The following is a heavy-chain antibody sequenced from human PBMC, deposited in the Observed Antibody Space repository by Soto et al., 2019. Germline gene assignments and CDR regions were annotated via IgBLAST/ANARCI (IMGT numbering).Heavy chain of an antibody. D-gene: IGHD2-8*01. Sequence: GGSLRLSCAASGFTFSSYGMHWVRQAPGKGLEWVAVISYDGSNKYYADSVKGRFTISRDNSKNTLYLQMNSLRAEDTAVYYCAKELMVYAIVGMDVWGQGTTVTVSS. CDR2: ISYDGSNK. CDR3: AKELMVYAIVGMDV. CDR1: GFTFSSYG. V-gene: IGHV3-30*18. J-gene: IGHJ6*02.